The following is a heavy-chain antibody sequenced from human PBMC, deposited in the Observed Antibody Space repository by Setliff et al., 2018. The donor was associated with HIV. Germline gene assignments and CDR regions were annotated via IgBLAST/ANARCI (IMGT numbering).Heavy chain of an antibody. CDR3: AREGYSVDAFDI. D-gene: IGHD4-4*01. V-gene: IGHV1-18*01. CDR1: GYTFTIYD. J-gene: IGHJ3*02. Sequence: ASVKVSCKASGYTFTIYDITWVRQAPGQGLEWMGWISAYNGNTNYAQKLQGRVTMTTDTSTSTAYMELRSLRSDDTAVYYCAREGYSVDAFDIWGQGAMVTVSS. CDR2: ISAYNGNT.